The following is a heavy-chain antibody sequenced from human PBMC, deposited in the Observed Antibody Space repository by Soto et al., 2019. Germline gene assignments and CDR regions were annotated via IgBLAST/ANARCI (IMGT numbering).Heavy chain of an antibody. D-gene: IGHD4-4*01. J-gene: IGHJ5*02. Sequence: GGSLRLSCAASGFTFSSYAMHWVRQAPGKGLEYVSAISSNGGSTYYANSVKGRFTISRDNSKNTLYLQMGSLRAEDMAVYYCARSYSNYGAFPENWFDPWGQGTLVTVSS. CDR1: GFTFSSYA. V-gene: IGHV3-64*01. CDR2: ISSNGGST. CDR3: ARSYSNYGAFPENWFDP.